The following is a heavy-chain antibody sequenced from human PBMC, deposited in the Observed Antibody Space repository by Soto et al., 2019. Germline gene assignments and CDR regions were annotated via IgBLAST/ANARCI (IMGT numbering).Heavy chain of an antibody. CDR2: IYYSGST. D-gene: IGHD4-17*01. CDR3: AREENDYGDNVATLGWFDP. Sequence: KASETLSLTCTVSGGSISSANYYWGWIRQPPGKGLEWIGYIYYSGSTYYNPSLKSRATISLDTSKNQFSLKLSSVTAADTAVYYCAREENDYGDNVATLGWFDPWGQGTLVTVSS. CDR1: GGSISSANYY. J-gene: IGHJ5*02. V-gene: IGHV4-30-4*01.